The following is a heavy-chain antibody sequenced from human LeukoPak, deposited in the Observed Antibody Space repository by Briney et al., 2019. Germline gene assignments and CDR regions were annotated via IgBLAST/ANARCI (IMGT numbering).Heavy chain of an antibody. J-gene: IGHJ4*02. V-gene: IGHV4-59*01. CDR2: IYYSGST. Sequence: PSETLSLTCAVSGGSMRDYYWSWIRQPPGKGLEWIGNIYYSGSTNYNPSLKSRVTISVDTSKNQSSLKVRSVTAADTAVYYCARGFGYYDVLTAFWGQETLVTVSS. CDR1: GGSMRDYY. CDR3: ARGFGYYDVLTAF. D-gene: IGHD3-9*01.